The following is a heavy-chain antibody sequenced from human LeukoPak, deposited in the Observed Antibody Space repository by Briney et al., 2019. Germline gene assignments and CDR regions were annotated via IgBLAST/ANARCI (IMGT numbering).Heavy chain of an antibody. J-gene: IGHJ4*02. CDR1: GFTFSSYW. Sequence: PGGSLRLSCAASGFTFSSYWMSWVRQAPGKGLEWVSYISSSGSTIYYADSVRGRFTISRDNAKNSLYLQMNSLRAEDTAVYYCAREISGERTYYFDYWGQGTLVTVSS. CDR3: AREISGERTYYFDY. D-gene: IGHD1-26*01. V-gene: IGHV3-48*04. CDR2: ISSSGSTI.